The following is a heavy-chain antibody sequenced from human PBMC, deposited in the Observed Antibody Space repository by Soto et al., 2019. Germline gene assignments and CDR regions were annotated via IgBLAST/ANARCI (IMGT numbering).Heavy chain of an antibody. V-gene: IGHV3-23*01. CDR2: ISGSGGST. J-gene: IGHJ4*02. CDR1: GFTFSSYA. Sequence: GGSLRLSCAASGFTFSSYAMSWVRQAPGKGLEWVSAISGSGGSTYYADSVKGRFTISRDNSKNTLYLQMNSLRAEDTAEYYCAKDTAPYGDYVGVLGYWGQGTLVTVSS. CDR3: AKDTAPYGDYVGVLGY. D-gene: IGHD4-17*01.